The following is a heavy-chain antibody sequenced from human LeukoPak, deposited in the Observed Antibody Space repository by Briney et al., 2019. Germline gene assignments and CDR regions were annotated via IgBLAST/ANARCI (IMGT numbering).Heavy chain of an antibody. D-gene: IGHD5-18*01. J-gene: IGHJ4*02. CDR2: IYTSGST. CDR1: GGSISSGSYY. Sequence: SETLSLTCTVSGGSISSGSYYWSWIRQPAGKGLEWIGRIYTSGSTNYNPSLKSRVTISVDTSKNQFSLKLSSVTAADTAVYYCARGDADLVDTATYFDYWGQGTLVTVSS. CDR3: ARGDADLVDTATYFDY. V-gene: IGHV4-61*02.